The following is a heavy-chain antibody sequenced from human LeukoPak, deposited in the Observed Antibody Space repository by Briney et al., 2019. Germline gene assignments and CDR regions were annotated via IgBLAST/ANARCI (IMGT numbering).Heavy chain of an antibody. CDR2: ISSSSSTI. CDR1: GFTFSSYS. J-gene: IGHJ4*02. CDR3: ARRRGIDY. D-gene: IGHD3-10*01. V-gene: IGHV3-48*01. Sequence: PGGSLRLSCAASGFTFSSYSMNWVRQAPGKGLEWVSYISSSSSTIYYADSVKGRFTISRDNAKNSLHLQMNSLRAEDTAVYYCARRRGIDYWGQGTLVTVSS.